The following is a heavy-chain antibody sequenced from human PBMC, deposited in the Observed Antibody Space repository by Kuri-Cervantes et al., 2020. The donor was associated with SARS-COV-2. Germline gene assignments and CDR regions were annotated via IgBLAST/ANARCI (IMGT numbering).Heavy chain of an antibody. V-gene: IGHV4-4*07. D-gene: IGHD3-3*01. CDR2: IYTSGGS. Sequence: ETLSLTCTVSGVSSRSHYWSWMWQPAMIGRIYTSGGSNYNPSLKSRVTISVDTSKNQFSLKLTSVTAADTAVYFCVGIWSNYRFDYWGQGTLVTVSS. CDR1: GVSSRSHY. CDR3: VGIWSNYRFDY. J-gene: IGHJ4*02.